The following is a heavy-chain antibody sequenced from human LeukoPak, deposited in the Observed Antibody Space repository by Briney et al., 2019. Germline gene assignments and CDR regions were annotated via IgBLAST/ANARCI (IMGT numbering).Heavy chain of an antibody. D-gene: IGHD6-19*01. CDR3: ATLVGSSGWYGEGWFDP. CDR1: GYTLTELS. J-gene: IGHJ5*02. V-gene: IGHV1-24*01. CDR2: FDPEDGET. Sequence: ASVKVSCKVSGYTLTELSMHWVRQAPGKGLEWMGGFDPEDGETIYAQKLQGRVTMTEDTSTDTAYMELSSLRSEDTAVYYCATLVGSSGWYGEGWFDPWGQGTLVTVSS.